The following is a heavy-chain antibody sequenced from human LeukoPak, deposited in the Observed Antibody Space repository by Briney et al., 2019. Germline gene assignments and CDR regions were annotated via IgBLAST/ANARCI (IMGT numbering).Heavy chain of an antibody. V-gene: IGHV3-7*03. J-gene: IGHJ4*02. CDR3: ARDPGGSGSPLDY. D-gene: IGHD3-10*01. CDR2: IKQDGSEK. Sequence: GGSLRLSCAASGFTFSSYWMSWVRQAPGQGLEWVANIKQDGSEKYYVDSVKGRFTISRDNAKNSLYLQMNSLRAEDTAVYYCARDPGGSGSPLDYWGQGTLVTVSS. CDR1: GFTFSSYW.